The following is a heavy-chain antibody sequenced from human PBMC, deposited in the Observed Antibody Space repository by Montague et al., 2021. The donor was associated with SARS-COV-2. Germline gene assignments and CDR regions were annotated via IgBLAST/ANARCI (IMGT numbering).Heavy chain of an antibody. J-gene: IGHJ4*02. CDR1: GGSISSFY. V-gene: IGHV4-59*08. D-gene: IGHD4-11*01. CDR2: ISDSGST. CDR3: ARHYSSTLPAVY. Sequence: SETLSLTCNVSGGSISSFYWSWFRQPPGKGLEWIWYISDSGSTNYKPSLTSRVTMSVDTSKNQFSLKVNSVTAADTAVYYCARHYSSTLPAVYWGQGTLVTVSS.